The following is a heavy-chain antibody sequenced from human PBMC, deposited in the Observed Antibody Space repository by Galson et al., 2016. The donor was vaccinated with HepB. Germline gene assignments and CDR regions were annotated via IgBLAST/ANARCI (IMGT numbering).Heavy chain of an antibody. Sequence: SLRLSCAASGFSVSSYALSWVRQPPGKGLEWVSTISGSGDKTYYIDSVKGRFTISRDNSKDTLYLQMHRLRVEDTAVYYCVSPSGYCSSLSCPFDYWGQGTMVTVSS. D-gene: IGHD2-2*01. V-gene: IGHV3-23*01. J-gene: IGHJ4*03. CDR1: GFSVSSYA. CDR2: ISGSGDKT. CDR3: VSPSGYCSSLSCPFDY.